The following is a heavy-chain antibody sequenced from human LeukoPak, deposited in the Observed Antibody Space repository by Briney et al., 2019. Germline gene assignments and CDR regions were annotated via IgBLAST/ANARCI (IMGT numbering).Heavy chain of an antibody. Sequence: YIYYSGSTNYNPSLKSRVTISVDTSKNQFSLKLSSVTAADTAVYYCARDRGGVFYYGMDVWGQGTTVTVSS. V-gene: IGHV4-59*01. CDR3: ARDRGGVFYYGMDV. J-gene: IGHJ6*02. D-gene: IGHD3-16*01. CDR2: IYYSGST.